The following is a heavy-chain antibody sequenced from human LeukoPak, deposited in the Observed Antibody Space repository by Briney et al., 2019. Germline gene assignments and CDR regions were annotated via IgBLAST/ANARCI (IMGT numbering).Heavy chain of an antibody. V-gene: IGHV1-69*01. CDR1: GGTFSSYA. CDR3: ARDRGNGDLWY. CDR2: IIPIFGTA. J-gene: IGHJ4*02. D-gene: IGHD4-17*01. Sequence: ASVQVSCKASGGTFSSYAISWVRQAPGQGLEWMGGIIPIFGTANYAQKFQGRVTITADESTSTAYMELSSLRSEDTAVYYCARDRGNGDLWYWGQGTLVTVSS.